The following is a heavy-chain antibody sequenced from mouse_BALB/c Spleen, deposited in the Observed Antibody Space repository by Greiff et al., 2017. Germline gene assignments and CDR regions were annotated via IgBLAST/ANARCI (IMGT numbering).Heavy chain of an antibody. CDR1: GYTFTSYW. J-gene: IGHJ4*01. CDR2: INPSNGRT. V-gene: IGHV1S81*02. CDR3: ARKYYGYDGYAMDY. D-gene: IGHD2-2*01. Sequence: VQLQQPGAELVKPGASVKLSCKASGYTFTSYWMHWVKQRPGQGLEWIGEINPSNGRTNYNEKFKSKATLTVDKSSSTAYMQLSSLTSEDSAVYYCARKYYGYDGYAMDYWGQGTSVTVSS.